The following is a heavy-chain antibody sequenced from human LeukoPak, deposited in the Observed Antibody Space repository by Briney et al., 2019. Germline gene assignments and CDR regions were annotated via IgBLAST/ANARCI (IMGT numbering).Heavy chain of an antibody. Sequence: ASVKVSCKASGYTFTGYYMHWVRQAPGQGLEWMGWINPNSGGTNYAQKFQGRVTMTRDTSISTAYMELSRLRSDDTAVYYCARTQKARHAFDIWGQGTMVTVSS. J-gene: IGHJ3*02. V-gene: IGHV1-2*02. CDR1: GYTFTGYY. CDR3: ARTQKARHAFDI. CDR2: INPNSGGT.